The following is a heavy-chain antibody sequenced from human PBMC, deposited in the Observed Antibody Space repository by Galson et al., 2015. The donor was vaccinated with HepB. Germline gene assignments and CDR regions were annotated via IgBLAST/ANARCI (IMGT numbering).Heavy chain of an antibody. CDR1: GFTFSSYA. Sequence: SLRLSCAASGFTFSSYAMHWVRQAPGKGLEWVAVISYDGSNKYYADSVKGRFTISRDNSKNTLYLQMNSLRAEDTAVYYCARDRGYCSRWLCYFDYWGQGTLVTVSS. CDR3: ARDRGYCSRWLCYFDY. D-gene: IGHD2-2*01. CDR2: ISYDGSNK. J-gene: IGHJ4*02. V-gene: IGHV3-30*04.